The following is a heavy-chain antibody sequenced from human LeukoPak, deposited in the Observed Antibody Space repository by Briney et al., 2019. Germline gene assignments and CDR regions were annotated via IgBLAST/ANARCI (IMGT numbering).Heavy chain of an antibody. D-gene: IGHD5-12*01. CDR2: IKQDGSAK. CDR3: ARVNPLVAPGALDI. J-gene: IGHJ3*02. Sequence: QPGGSLRLSCVASGFTFSKYWMTWVRQAPGKGLAWVANIKQDGSAKYYMDSVKGRFAISRDNAKNSLYLRMNSLGAEDTAVYYCARVNPLVAPGALDIWAKGQWSPSPQ. CDR1: GFTFSKYW. V-gene: IGHV3-7*01.